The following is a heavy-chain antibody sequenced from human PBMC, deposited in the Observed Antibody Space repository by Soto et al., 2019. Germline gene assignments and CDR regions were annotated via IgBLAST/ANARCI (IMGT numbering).Heavy chain of an antibody. CDR3: EKGGAIVAAGTRVYLYNAMDA. J-gene: IGHJ6*04. Sequence: ASVKVSCKASGYTFTGYYVHWVRQAPGQGLAGMGWINPNSGDTYLAQRFQGRVTMNRDTSIGTAYMELRGLTSDDKAEYYCEKGGAIVAAGTRVYLYNAMDAWGKGTTAPVS. D-gene: IGHD1-26*01. CDR1: GYTFTGYY. CDR2: INPNSGDT. V-gene: IGHV1-2*02.